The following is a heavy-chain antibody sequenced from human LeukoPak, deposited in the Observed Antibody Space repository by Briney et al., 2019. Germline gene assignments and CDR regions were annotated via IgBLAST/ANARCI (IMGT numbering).Heavy chain of an antibody. CDR2: VYYGGST. D-gene: IGHD2-2*01. J-gene: IGHJ4*02. CDR3: ARYCSSTSCYFFDS. CDR1: AGSISSYY. V-gene: IGHV4-59*08. Sequence: SETLSLTCTVSAGSISSYYWSWIRQPPGKGLEWIGYVYYGGSTNYNPSLKSRVTISVDTSKNQFSLKLSSVTAADTAVYYCARYCSSTSCYFFDSWGQGTLVTVSS.